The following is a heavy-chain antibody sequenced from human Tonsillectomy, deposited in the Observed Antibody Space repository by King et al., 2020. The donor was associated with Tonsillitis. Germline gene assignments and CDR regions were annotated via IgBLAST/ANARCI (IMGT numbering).Heavy chain of an antibody. CDR2: INHSGST. CDR3: AREIAYFDL. CDR1: DGSFSDYY. V-gene: IGHV4-34*01. Sequence: VQLQQWGAGLLKPSETLSLTCDVFDGSFSDYYWSWIRQPPGKGLEWIGEINHSGSTDYTPSLKGRVTISVDMSKNLFSLRLSSVTAADTGVYYCAREIAYFDLWGRGTLVTVSS. J-gene: IGHJ2*01.